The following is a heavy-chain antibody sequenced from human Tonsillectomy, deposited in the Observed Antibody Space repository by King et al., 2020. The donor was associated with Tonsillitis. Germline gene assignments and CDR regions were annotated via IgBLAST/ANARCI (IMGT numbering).Heavy chain of an antibody. CDR2: MRWNSCSI. Sequence: VQLVESGGGLVQPGRSLRLSCAASGFTFDDYAMHWVRQAPWKGLEWVSGMRWNSCSIGYADFVKGLFTISRDNAKNSLYLQINSLRAEDTACYYCAKGHDSSGYYYIDDAFDIWGQGTMVTVSS. CDR3: AKGHDSSGYYYIDDAFDI. V-gene: IGHV3-9*01. J-gene: IGHJ3*02. CDR1: GFTFDDYA. D-gene: IGHD3-22*01.